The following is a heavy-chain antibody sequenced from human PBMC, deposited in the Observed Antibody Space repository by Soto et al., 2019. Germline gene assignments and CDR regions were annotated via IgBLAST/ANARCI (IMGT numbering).Heavy chain of an antibody. D-gene: IGHD1-26*01. CDR1: GYTFTAYY. CDR2: INPDSGGT. Sequence: QVQLVQSGTEVKKPGASVKVSCKTSGYTFTAYYMHWVRQAPGQGLEWMGCINPDSGGTKYAQKFQGRVTMTRDTYITTAYMDLSSLRSDDTAFYYCARALSFGSGTFDYLGQGTLVTVSS. V-gene: IGHV1-2*02. J-gene: IGHJ4*02. CDR3: ARALSFGSGTFDY.